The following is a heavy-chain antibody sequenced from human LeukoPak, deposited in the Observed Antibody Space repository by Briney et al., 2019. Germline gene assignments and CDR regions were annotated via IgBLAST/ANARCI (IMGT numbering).Heavy chain of an antibody. J-gene: IGHJ6*02. CDR2: IYYSGST. V-gene: IGHV4-59*02. Sequence: SETLSLTCTVSGGSVSYYYWSWIRQPPGKGLEWIAYIYYSGSTNYNPSLRSRVTISVDTSKNQFSLKLSSVTAADTAVYYCARVDTMVRTYGMDVWGQGTTVTVSS. CDR3: ARVDTMVRTYGMDV. CDR1: GGSVSYYY. D-gene: IGHD3-10*01.